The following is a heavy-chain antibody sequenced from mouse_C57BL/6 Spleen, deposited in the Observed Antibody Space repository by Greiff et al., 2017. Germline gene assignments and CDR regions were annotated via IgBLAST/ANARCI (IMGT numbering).Heavy chain of an antibody. D-gene: IGHD1-1*01. V-gene: IGHV1-26*01. CDR1: GYTFPDYY. CDR2: INPNNGGT. Sequence: EVQLQQSGPELVKPGASVKISCKASGYTFPDYYMNWVKQSHGKSLEWIGDINPNNGGTSYNQKFKGKDTLTVDKSSSTAYMELRSLTSEDSAVYYWARNFDTTVVPWYFDVWGTGTTVTVSS. J-gene: IGHJ1*03. CDR3: ARNFDTTVVPWYFDV.